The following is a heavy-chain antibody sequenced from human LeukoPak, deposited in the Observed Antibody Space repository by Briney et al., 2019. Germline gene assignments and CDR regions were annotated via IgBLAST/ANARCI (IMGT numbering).Heavy chain of an antibody. CDR3: ARGYYTSGWYVGY. D-gene: IGHD6-19*01. J-gene: IGHJ4*02. Sequence: ASVKVSCKASGYTFTDYHTYWVRQAPGQGLEWMGRINPNSGGTNYAQKFQGRVTMTRDTSISTAYMELSSLRSDDTAVYYCARGYYTSGWYVGYWGQGTLVTVSS. V-gene: IGHV1-2*06. CDR1: GYTFTDYH. CDR2: INPNSGGT.